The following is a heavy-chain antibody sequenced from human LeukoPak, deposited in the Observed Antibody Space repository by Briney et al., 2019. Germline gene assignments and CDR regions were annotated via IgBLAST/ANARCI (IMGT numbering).Heavy chain of an antibody. J-gene: IGHJ6*03. CDR2: IYSSGST. V-gene: IGHV3-53*01. CDR1: RFYFSTYD. Sequence: PGGSLRLSCTASRFYFSTYDMNWVRQVPGKGLEWVSVIYSSGSTYYADSVKGRFTISRDNSKNTLYLQMNSLRAEDTAVYYCARTYYYYYYMDVWGKGTTVTISS. CDR3: ARTYYYYYYMDV.